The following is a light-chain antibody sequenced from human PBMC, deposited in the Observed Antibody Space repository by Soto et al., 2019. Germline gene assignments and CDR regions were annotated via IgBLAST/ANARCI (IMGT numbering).Light chain of an antibody. J-gene: IGKJ1*01. CDR2: KAS. CDR1: QSINTW. CDR3: QQYQTYSQ. Sequence: DIQMTQSPSTLSASVGDRVTITCRASQSINTWLAWYQLRPGRAPKLLIYKASTLESGVSSRFSGSGSGTEFTLTISSLQPGDFATYYCQQYQTYSQFGQGTKVDIK. V-gene: IGKV1-5*03.